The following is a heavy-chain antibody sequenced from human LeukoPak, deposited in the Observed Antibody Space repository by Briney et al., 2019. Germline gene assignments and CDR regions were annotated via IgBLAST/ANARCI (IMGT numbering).Heavy chain of an antibody. CDR3: AKTGGIAVAGTTNYYYYGMDV. D-gene: IGHD6-19*01. CDR2: ISYDGSNK. CDR1: GFTFSSYG. V-gene: IGHV3-30*18. J-gene: IGHJ6*02. Sequence: GGSLRLSCAASGFTFSSYGMHWVRQAPGKGLEWVAVISYDGSNKYYADSVKGRFTISRDNSKNTLYLQMNSLRAEDTAVYYCAKTGGIAVAGTTNYYYYGMDVRGQGTTVTVSS.